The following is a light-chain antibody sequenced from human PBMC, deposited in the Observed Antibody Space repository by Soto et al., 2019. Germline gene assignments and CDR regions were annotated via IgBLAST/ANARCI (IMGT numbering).Light chain of an antibody. V-gene: IGLV1-40*01. CDR1: SSNIGAGYD. J-gene: IGLJ1*01. CDR3: QSYDSSRRGYV. CDR2: GNN. Sequence: QSVLTQPPSVSGAPGQRVTISCTGSSSNIGAGYDIHWYQQLPGTAPKLLIYGNNNRPSGVPDRFSGSKSGTSASLAITGLQAEDEADYYCQSYDSSRRGYVFGTGTKVTVL.